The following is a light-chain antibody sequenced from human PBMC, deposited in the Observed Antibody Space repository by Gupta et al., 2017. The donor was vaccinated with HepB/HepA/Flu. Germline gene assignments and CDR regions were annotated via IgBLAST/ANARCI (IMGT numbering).Light chain of an antibody. CDR3: SSYTTSNTQI. CDR2: DVS. Sequence: QSALPQPASVSGSPGQSITISCTGTSSDVGNYNSVSWYQQHPDKVPKLLIYDVSNRPSGVSNRFSASKSGNTASLTISGLQAADEAYYYCSSYTTSNTQIFGAGTKLTVL. CDR1: SSDVGNYNS. J-gene: IGLJ2*01. V-gene: IGLV2-14*03.